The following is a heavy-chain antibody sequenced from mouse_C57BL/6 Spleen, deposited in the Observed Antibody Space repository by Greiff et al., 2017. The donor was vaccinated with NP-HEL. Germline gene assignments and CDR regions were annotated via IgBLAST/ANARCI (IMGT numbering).Heavy chain of an antibody. CDR2: ISNGGGST. CDR1: GFTFSDYY. D-gene: IGHD2-4*01. CDR3: ARHYDYDGGFAY. Sequence: EVKLEESGGGLVQPGGSLKLSCAASGFTFSDYYMYWVRQTPEKRLEWVAYISNGGGSTYYPDTVKGRFTISRDNAKNTLYLQMSRLKSEDTAMYYCARHYDYDGGFAYWGQGTLVTVSA. V-gene: IGHV5-12*01. J-gene: IGHJ3*01.